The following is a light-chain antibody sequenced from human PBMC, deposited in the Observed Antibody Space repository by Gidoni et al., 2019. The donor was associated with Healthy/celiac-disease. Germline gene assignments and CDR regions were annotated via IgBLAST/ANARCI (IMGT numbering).Light chain of an antibody. CDR2: WAS. J-gene: IGKJ4*01. Sequence: DIVMTQSPASLAVSLGERATINCKSSQSVLYSSNNKNYLAWYQQKPGQPPKLRMYWASTRESGVPDRFSGSGSGTDFTLTISSLQAEDVAVYYCQQYYSTPPLTFGGGTKVEIK. CDR1: QSVLYSSNNKNY. CDR3: QQYYSTPPLT. V-gene: IGKV4-1*01.